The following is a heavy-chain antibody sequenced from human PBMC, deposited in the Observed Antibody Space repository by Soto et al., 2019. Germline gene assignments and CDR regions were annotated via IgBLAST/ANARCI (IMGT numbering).Heavy chain of an antibody. CDR1: GGSFSGYY. D-gene: IGHD3-10*01. J-gene: IGHJ5*02. Sequence: NPSETLSLTCAVYGGSFSGYYWSWIRQPPGKGLEWIGEINHSGSTNYNPSLKSRVTISVDTSKNQFSLKLSSVTAADTAVYYCARRRAMSGGSGSYYSRGNWFDPWGQGTLVTVSS. CDR3: ARRRAMSGGSGSYYSRGNWFDP. V-gene: IGHV4-34*01. CDR2: INHSGST.